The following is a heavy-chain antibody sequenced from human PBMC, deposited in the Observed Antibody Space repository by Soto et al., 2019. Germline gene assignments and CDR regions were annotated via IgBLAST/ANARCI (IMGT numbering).Heavy chain of an antibody. CDR3: DRVPSLRFLEWFPSYGMDV. CDR2: IYYSGST. J-gene: IGHJ6*02. V-gene: IGHV4-30-4*01. CDR1: GGSISSGDYY. Sequence: PSETLSLTCTVSGGSISSGDYYWSWIRQPPGKGLEWIGYIYYSGSTYYNPSLKSRVTISVDTSKNQFSLKLSSVTAADTAVYYCDRVPSLRFLEWFPSYGMDVWGQGTTVTVSS. D-gene: IGHD3-3*01.